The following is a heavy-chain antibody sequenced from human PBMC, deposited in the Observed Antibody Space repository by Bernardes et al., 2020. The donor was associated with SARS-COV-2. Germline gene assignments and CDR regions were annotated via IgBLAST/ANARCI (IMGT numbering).Heavy chain of an antibody. J-gene: IGHJ3*02. Sequence: SETLSLTCTVSGGSISGQYWSWIRQTPEKGLEWIGFFRHGGSTNFNPSLKSRVSTSVDTSKNQISLRLTSVTAADTAVYYCCIVRGVIPDAIETWGPGTMVTVSS. CDR3: CIVRGVIPDAIET. V-gene: IGHV4-59*11. D-gene: IGHD3-10*01. CDR2: FRHGGST. CDR1: GGSISGQY.